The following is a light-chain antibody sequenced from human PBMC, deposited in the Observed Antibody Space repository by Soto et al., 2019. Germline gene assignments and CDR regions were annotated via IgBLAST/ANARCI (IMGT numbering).Light chain of an antibody. J-gene: IGLJ1*01. CDR3: SLYTTSNTRQIV. V-gene: IGLV2-14*03. CDR1: SSDVGGYNY. CDR2: DVS. Sequence: QSVLTQPASVSGSPGQSITISCTGTSSDVGGYNYVSWYQHHPGKAPKLMIYDVSNRPSGVSNRFSGSKSGNTASLTISGLQPEDEADYYCSLYTTSNTRQIVSGTGTKVTV.